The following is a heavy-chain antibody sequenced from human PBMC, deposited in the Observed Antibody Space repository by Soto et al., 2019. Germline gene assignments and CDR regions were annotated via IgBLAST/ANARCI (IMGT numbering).Heavy chain of an antibody. CDR2: INHSGST. CDR1: GGSFSGYY. CDR3: ARVLFIGVGYYYGMDV. V-gene: IGHV4-34*01. J-gene: IGHJ6*02. Sequence: ASETLSLTCAVYGGSFSGYYWSWIRQPPGKGLEWIGEINHSGSTNYNPSLKSRVTISVDTSKNQFSLKLSSVTAADTAVYYCARVLFIGVGYYYGMDVWGQGTTVTV.